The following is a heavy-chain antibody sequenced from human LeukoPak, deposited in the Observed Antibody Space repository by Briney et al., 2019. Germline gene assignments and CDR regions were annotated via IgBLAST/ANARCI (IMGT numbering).Heavy chain of an antibody. CDR3: ARDGLLGYCSSTSCYRFQDYYYYGMDV. D-gene: IGHD2-2*01. V-gene: IGHV1-46*01. J-gene: IGHJ6*02. Sequence: WASVKVSCKASGYTFTSYYMHWVRQAPGQGLEWMGIINPSGGSTSYAQKFQGRVTMTRDTSTSTVYMELSSLRSEDTAVYYCARDGLLGYCSSTSCYRFQDYYYYGMDVWGQGTTVTVSS. CDR2: INPSGGST. CDR1: GYTFTSYY.